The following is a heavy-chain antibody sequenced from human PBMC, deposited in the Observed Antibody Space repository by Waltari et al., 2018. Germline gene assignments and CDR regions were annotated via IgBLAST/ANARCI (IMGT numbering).Heavy chain of an antibody. V-gene: IGHV4-38-2*01. D-gene: IGHD2-21*01. Sequence: QVQLQESGPGLVKPSETLSLTCAVSGYSISSGYYWGWIRQPPGKGLEWIGSIYHSGSTYYNPSLKSRVTISVDTSKNQFSLKLSSVTAADTAVNYCARQGGESADPWGQGTLVTVSS. J-gene: IGHJ5*02. CDR2: IYHSGST. CDR1: GYSISSGYY. CDR3: ARQGGESADP.